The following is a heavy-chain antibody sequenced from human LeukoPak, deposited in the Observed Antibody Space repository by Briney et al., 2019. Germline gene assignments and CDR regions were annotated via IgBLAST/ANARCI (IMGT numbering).Heavy chain of an antibody. J-gene: IGHJ4*02. V-gene: IGHV4-34*01. Sequence: PSETLSLTCAVYGGSFSGYYWSWIRQPPGKGLEWIGEINLSGSTNYNPSLKSRVTISVDTSKNQFSLKLSSVTAADTAVYYCAGAYCTNGVCYAPGLDYWGQGTLVTVSS. CDR1: GGSFSGYY. CDR3: AGAYCTNGVCYAPGLDY. D-gene: IGHD2-8*01. CDR2: INLSGST.